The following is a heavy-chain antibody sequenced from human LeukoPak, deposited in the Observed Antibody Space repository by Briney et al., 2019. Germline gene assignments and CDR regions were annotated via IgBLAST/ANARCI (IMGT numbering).Heavy chain of an antibody. CDR3: AGGSRRDGYDY. V-gene: IGHV3-53*04. CDR2: IYSGGDA. D-gene: IGHD5-24*01. J-gene: IGHJ4*02. CDR1: GFTVSSNY. Sequence: GSLRLFCAASGFTVSSNYMSWVRQAPGKGLEWVSVIYSGGDAYSADSVKGRFTISRHNSKNTLYLQMNSLRAEDTAVYYCAGGSRRDGYDYWGQGTLVTVSS.